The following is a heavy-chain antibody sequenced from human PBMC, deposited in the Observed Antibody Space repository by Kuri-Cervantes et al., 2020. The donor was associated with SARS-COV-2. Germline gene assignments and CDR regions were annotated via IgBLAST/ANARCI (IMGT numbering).Heavy chain of an antibody. D-gene: IGHD1-26*01. CDR2: INSDGSVT. J-gene: IGHJ6*03. V-gene: IGHV3-74*01. CDR3: ANTGIVGAKRSQHYYYYYYMDV. Sequence: GGSLRLSCAASGFTFSRFWMLWVRQAPGKGLVWVSRINSDGSVTSYPDSVEGRFTISRDNAKNTLSLQMNSLSAEDTAVYYCANTGIVGAKRSQHYYYYYYMDVWGKGTTVTVSS. CDR1: GFTFSRFW.